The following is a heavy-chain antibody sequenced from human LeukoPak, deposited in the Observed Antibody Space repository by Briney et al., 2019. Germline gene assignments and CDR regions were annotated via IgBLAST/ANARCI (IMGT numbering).Heavy chain of an antibody. J-gene: IGHJ5*02. CDR1: GFTFSSYS. V-gene: IGHV3-21*01. Sequence: GGSLRLSCAASGFTFSSYSMNWVRQAPGKGLEWVSSISISSSYIYYADSVKGRFTISRDNAKNSLYLQMNRLRAEDTAVYYCAREGPAANNWFDPWGQGTLVTVSS. D-gene: IGHD2-2*01. CDR3: AREGPAANNWFDP. CDR2: ISISSSYI.